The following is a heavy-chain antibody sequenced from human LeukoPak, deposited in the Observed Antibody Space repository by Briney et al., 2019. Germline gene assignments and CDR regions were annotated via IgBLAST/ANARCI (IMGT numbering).Heavy chain of an antibody. CDR2: INHSGST. V-gene: IGHV4-34*01. CDR1: GGSFSGYY. CDR3: ARGRGYCSSTSCSPRRGWFDP. D-gene: IGHD2-2*01. Sequence: SETLSLTCAVYGGSFSGYYWSWIRQPPGKGLEWIGEINHSGSTNYNPSLKSRVTISVDTSKNQFSLKLSSVTAADTAVYYCARGRGYCSSTSCSPRRGWFDPWGQGTQVTVSS. J-gene: IGHJ5*02.